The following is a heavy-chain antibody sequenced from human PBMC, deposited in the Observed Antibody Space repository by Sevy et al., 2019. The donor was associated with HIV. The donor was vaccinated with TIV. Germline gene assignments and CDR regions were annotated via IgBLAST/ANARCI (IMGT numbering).Heavy chain of an antibody. D-gene: IGHD1-26*01. J-gene: IGHJ4*02. CDR2: INYNGNI. CDR3: AGENAWGRGYS. V-gene: IGHV4-59*08. Sequence: SETLSLTCTVSGGSITSLYWNWIRQPPGKGLEWIANINYNGNINYNPALKSRFTLSLDTSKNQFSLRLSSVTAADTAMDYGAGENAWGRGYSWGQGTLVTVSS. CDR1: GGSITSLY.